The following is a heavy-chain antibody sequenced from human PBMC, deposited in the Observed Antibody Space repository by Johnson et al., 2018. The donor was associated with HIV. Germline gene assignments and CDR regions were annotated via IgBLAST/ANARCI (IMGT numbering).Heavy chain of an antibody. D-gene: IGHD2-2*01. CDR1: GFTFSSYG. CDR2: ISGSGGST. J-gene: IGHJ3*02. CDR3: ARDRCSSTSCIDAFDI. V-gene: IGHV3-23*04. Sequence: EVQLVESGGGVVQPGRSLRLSCAASGFTFSSYGMHWVRQAPGKGLEWVSAISGSGGSTYYADSVKGRFTISRDNSKNTVYLQMNSQRAEDTAVYYCARDRCSSTSCIDAFDIWGQGTMVTVSS.